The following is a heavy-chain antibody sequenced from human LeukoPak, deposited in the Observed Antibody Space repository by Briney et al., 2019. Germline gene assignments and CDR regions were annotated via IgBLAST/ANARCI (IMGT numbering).Heavy chain of an antibody. CDR1: GYTFTSNY. V-gene: IGHV1-46*03. CDR3: TRGVGVTFFGMGRQAFDI. J-gene: IGHJ3*02. D-gene: IGHD3-3*01. CDR2: INPSGGTT. Sequence: GASVKVSCKASGYTFTSNYMCWVRQAPGQGLEWMGIINPSGGTTRYAQKFQGRVTMTRATSTSTLYMELSSLRSEDTAVYYCTRGVGVTFFGMGRQAFDIWGQGTMVTVSS.